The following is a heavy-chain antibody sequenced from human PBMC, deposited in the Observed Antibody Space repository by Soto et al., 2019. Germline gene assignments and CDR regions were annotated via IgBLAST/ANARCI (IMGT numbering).Heavy chain of an antibody. V-gene: IGHV4-39*01. CDR1: DGSISSSSAY. D-gene: IGHD3-22*01. J-gene: IGHJ4*02. Sequence: SVTSTVSDGSISSSSAYRSMINQPPGKGLEWVGSIYYLGNTYYNPSLGSRVTISVDTSKNQFSLKLRSVTAADTAVFYCAGLYPYESSGYHLNYWGQGALVTVSS. CDR3: AGLYPYESSGYHLNY. CDR2: IYYLGNT.